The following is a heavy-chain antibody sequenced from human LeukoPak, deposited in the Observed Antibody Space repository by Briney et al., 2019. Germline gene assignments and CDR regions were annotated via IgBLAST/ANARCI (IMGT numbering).Heavy chain of an antibody. CDR2: IHYSGST. CDR1: GGSISSYY. V-gene: IGHV4-59*01. J-gene: IGHJ5*02. D-gene: IGHD3-22*01. Sequence: SETLSLTCTVSGGSISSYYWSWIRQPPGKGLEWIGYIHYSGSTNYNPSLKSRVTISVDTSKNQFSLKLSSVTAADTAVYYCARDGDYDGSNWFDPWGQGTLVTVSS. CDR3: ARDGDYDGSNWFDP.